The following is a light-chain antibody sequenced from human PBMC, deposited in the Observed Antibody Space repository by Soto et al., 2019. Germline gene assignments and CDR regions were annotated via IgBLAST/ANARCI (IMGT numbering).Light chain of an antibody. CDR3: SSYTSSSTPYV. Sequence: QSVLTQPASVSGCPGQSITSSCTGTSSDVGGYNYVSWYQQHPGKAPKLMIYEVSNRPSGVSNRFSGSKSGNTASLTISGLQAEDEADYYCSSYTSSSTPYVFGTGTKVTVL. J-gene: IGLJ1*01. CDR2: EVS. CDR1: SSDVGGYNY. V-gene: IGLV2-14*01.